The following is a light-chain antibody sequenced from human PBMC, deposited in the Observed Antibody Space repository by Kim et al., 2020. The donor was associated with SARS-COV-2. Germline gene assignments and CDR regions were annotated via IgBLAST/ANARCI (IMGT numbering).Light chain of an antibody. CDR3: QQYNSYPYT. CDR2: KAS. CDR1: QSISSW. V-gene: IGKV1-5*03. J-gene: IGKJ2*01. Sequence: DIQMTQSPSTLSASVGDRVTITCRASQSISSWLAWYQQKPGKAPKLLIYKASSLESGVPSRFSGSGSGTEFTLTISSLQPDDFATYYCQQYNSYPYTFGQRTKLEI.